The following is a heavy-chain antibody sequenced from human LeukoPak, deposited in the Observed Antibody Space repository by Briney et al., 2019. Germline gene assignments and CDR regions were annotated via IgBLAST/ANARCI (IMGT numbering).Heavy chain of an antibody. J-gene: IGHJ4*02. Sequence: GASVKVSCKASGYTFTGYYMHWVRQARGQGLEWMGWINPNSSGTNYAQKFQGRVTMTRDTSISTAYMELSRLRSDDTAVYYCARDPRYSGLGWDYWGQGTLVTVSS. V-gene: IGHV1-2*02. CDR3: ARDPRYSGLGWDY. D-gene: IGHD1-26*01. CDR1: GYTFTGYY. CDR2: INPNSSGT.